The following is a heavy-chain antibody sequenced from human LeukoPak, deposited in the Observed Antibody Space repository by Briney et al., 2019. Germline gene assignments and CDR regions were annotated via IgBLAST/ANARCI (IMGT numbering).Heavy chain of an antibody. J-gene: IGHJ5*02. CDR3: ARDDYYGSGSYSHWFDP. Sequence: SETLSLTCTVSGGSISTYYWSWIRQPPGKGLEWIGYIDYSGSTNYNPSLKSRVTIFVDTSQNQFSLRLSSVTAADTAVYYCARDDYYGSGSYSHWFDPWGQGTLVTVSS. V-gene: IGHV4-59*01. CDR2: IDYSGST. CDR1: GGSISTYY. D-gene: IGHD3-10*01.